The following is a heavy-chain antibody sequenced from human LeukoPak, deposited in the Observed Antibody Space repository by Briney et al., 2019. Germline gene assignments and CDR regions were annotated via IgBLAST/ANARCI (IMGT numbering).Heavy chain of an antibody. V-gene: IGHV4-30-4*07. CDR1: GGSVSSGGYS. J-gene: IGHJ3*02. CDR2: IYYSGST. D-gene: IGHD2-15*01. Sequence: PSQTLSLTCAVSGGSVSSGGYSWSWIRQPPGKGLEWTGYIYYSGSTYYNPSLKSRVTISVDTSKNQFSLKLSSVTAADTAVYHCATWSVRMDAFDIWGQGTMVTVSS. CDR3: ATWSVRMDAFDI.